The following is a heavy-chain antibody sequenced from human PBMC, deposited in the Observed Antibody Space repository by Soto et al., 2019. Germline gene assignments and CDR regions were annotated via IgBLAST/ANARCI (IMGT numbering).Heavy chain of an antibody. CDR3: ASLGYCSSTSCLKSNDY. D-gene: IGHD2-2*01. V-gene: IGHV4-4*02. CDR1: GGTISSSNW. Sequence: SETLSLTCAVSGGTISSSNWWWWGRQPPGKGLEWIGEIYHSGSTNYNPSLKSRVTISRDKSKNQFSLKLSTLTAEDTAVYYCASLGYCSSTSCLKSNDYWGQGTLVTVSS. CDR2: IYHSGST. J-gene: IGHJ4*02.